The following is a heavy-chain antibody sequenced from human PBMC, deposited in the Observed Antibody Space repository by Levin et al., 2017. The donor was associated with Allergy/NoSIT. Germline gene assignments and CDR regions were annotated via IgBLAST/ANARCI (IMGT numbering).Heavy chain of an antibody. CDR3: AREGSSGNFDY. D-gene: IGHD6-19*01. Sequence: GGSLRLSCAASGFTFSSYAMHWVRQAPGKGLEWVAVISYDGSNKYYADSVKGRFTISRDNSKNTLYLQMNSLRAEDTAVYYCAREGSSGNFDYWGQGTLVTVSS. J-gene: IGHJ4*02. CDR1: GFTFSSYA. CDR2: ISYDGSNK. V-gene: IGHV3-30-3*01.